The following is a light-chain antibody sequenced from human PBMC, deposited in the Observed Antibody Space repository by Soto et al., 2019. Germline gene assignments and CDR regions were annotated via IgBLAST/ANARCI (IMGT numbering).Light chain of an antibody. V-gene: IGLV2-14*01. J-gene: IGLJ1*01. Sequence: QSALSQPASVSGSPGQSITISCTGTGSDVGGYNYVSWYKQHPGKAPKLMIYEVTNRPSGVSNRFSGSKSGNTASLTISGLQAEDEADYYCSSYTSSSTLYVFGTGTKVTVL. CDR2: EVT. CDR3: SSYTSSSTLYV. CDR1: GSDVGGYNY.